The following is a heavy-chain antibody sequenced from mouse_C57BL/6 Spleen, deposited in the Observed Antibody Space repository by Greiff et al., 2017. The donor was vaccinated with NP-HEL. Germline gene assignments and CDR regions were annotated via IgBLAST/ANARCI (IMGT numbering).Heavy chain of an antibody. J-gene: IGHJ3*01. CDR3: ARRDGYGPWFAY. V-gene: IGHV1-82*01. D-gene: IGHD2-2*01. CDR2: IYPGDGDT. Sequence: VQLQESGPELVKPGASVKISCKASGYAFSSSWMNWVKQRPGKGLEWIGRIYPGDGDTNYNGKFKGKATLTADKSSSTADMQLSSLTSEDSAVYFCARRDGYGPWFAYWGQGTLVTVSA. CDR1: GYAFSSSW.